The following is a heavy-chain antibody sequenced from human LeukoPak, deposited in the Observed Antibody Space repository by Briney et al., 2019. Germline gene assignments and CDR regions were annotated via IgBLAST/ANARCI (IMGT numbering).Heavy chain of an antibody. J-gene: IGHJ4*02. V-gene: IGHV1-8*02. Sequence: ASVKVSCKASGYTFTSYGISWVRQATGQGLEWMGWMNPNSGNTGYAQKFQGRVTMTRNTSISTAYMELNSLRSEDTAVYYCARGSKAVAEDYWGQGTLVTVSS. CDR1: GYTFTSYG. CDR2: MNPNSGNT. D-gene: IGHD6-19*01. CDR3: ARGSKAVAEDY.